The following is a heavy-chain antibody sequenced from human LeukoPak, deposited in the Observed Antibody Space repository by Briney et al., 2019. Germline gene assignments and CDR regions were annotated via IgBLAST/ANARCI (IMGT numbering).Heavy chain of an antibody. Sequence: PGGSLRLSCAASGFTFSSYGMHWVRQAPGKGLEWVAVIWYDGSNKYYADSVKGRFTISRDNSQNTLYLQMNSLRAEDTAVYYCTKDPNGDYVGAFDPWGQGTLVTVSS. CDR2: IWYDGSNK. V-gene: IGHV3-33*06. D-gene: IGHD4-17*01. J-gene: IGHJ5*02. CDR1: GFTFSSYG. CDR3: TKDPNGDYVGAFDP.